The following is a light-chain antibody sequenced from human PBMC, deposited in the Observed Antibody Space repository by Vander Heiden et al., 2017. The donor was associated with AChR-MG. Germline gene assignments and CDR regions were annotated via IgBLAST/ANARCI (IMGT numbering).Light chain of an antibody. CDR1: QSVRTT. V-gene: IGKV3-15*01. CDR3: QQYDNWPPLT. Sequence: EIVMTQSPATLSVSPGERATLSCRASQSVRTTLAWYQHKPGQAPRLLIYGASTRATGVPARFSGSGSGTEFTLTISSLQSEDSAVYYCQQYDNWPPLTFGGGTKVEIK. CDR2: GAS. J-gene: IGKJ4*01.